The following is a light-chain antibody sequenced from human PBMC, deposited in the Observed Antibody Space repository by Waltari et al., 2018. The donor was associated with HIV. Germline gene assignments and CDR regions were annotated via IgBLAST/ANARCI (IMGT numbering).Light chain of an antibody. CDR2: EDI. J-gene: IGLJ3*02. CDR1: TLPKKY. CDR3: YSTESNGNHRV. V-gene: IGLV3-10*01. Sequence: SYELTQPPSVSVSPGQTARIPCSGDTLPKKYAHWYQQKSGQAPLLVIYEDIKRPSGIPERFSGSSSGTMAILTISGAQVEDEADYYCYSTESNGNHRVFGGGTKLTVL.